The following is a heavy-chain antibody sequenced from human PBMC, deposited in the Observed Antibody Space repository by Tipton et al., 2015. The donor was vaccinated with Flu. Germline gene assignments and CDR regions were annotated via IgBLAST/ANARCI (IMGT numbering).Heavy chain of an antibody. D-gene: IGHD3-22*01. Sequence: SLRLSCAASGFTFSSYGMHWVRRAPGKGLEWVAFIRYDGSNKYYADAVKGRFTISRDNSKNTLYLQMNSLRAEDTAVYYCAKDDGDYYDSSGYYGYFDYWGQGTLVTVSS. J-gene: IGHJ4*02. CDR1: GFTFSSYG. CDR2: IRYDGSNK. V-gene: IGHV3-30*02. CDR3: AKDDGDYYDSSGYYGYFDY.